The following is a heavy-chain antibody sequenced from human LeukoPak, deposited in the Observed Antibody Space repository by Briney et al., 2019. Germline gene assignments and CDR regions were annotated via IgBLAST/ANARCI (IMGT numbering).Heavy chain of an antibody. CDR1: GGSISSGSYY. V-gene: IGHV4-61*02. CDR2: IYTSGST. Sequence: SQTLSLTCTVSGGSISSGSYYWSWIRQPAGKGLEWIGRIYTSGSTNYNPSLKSRVTISVDTSKNQFSLKLSSVTAADTAVYYYAREGGYAATFDYWGQGTLVTVSS. D-gene: IGHD5-12*01. J-gene: IGHJ4*02. CDR3: AREGGYAATFDY.